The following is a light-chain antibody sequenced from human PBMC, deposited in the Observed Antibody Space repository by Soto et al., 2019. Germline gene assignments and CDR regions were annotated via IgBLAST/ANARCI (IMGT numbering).Light chain of an antibody. V-gene: IGKV2D-29*02. Sequence: VMTQTPLSLSVAPGQPASISCKSSQSLLHITGETFLFWYLQKPGQSPQLLIYEVSTRVSGVPDRFSGSGSGTDFTLEISRVEPDDVGIYCCMQSTQLPPTSGQGTRLEIK. CDR3: MQSTQLPPT. J-gene: IGKJ5*01. CDR2: EVS. CDR1: QSLLHITGETF.